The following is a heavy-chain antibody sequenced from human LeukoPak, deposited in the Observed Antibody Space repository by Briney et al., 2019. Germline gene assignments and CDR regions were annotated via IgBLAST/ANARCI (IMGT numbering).Heavy chain of an antibody. V-gene: IGHV3-7*01. J-gene: IGHJ4*02. CDR2: INQDVSEQ. CDR3: ARDRALYDSRRGYYYTENDY. D-gene: IGHD3-22*01. CDR1: GFTFSSYS. Sequence: GGSLRLSCAASGFTFSSYSMSWVRQAPGKGLEWVANINQDVSEQYSVHSVKGRFTISRDNAKSSLYLQMNSLRADDTAVYYCARDRALYDSRRGYYYTENDYWGQGTLVTVSS.